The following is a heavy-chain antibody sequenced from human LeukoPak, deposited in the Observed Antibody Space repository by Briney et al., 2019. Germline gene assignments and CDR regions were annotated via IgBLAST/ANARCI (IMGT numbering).Heavy chain of an antibody. CDR2: ISAYNGNT. V-gene: IGHV1-18*01. D-gene: IGHD2-15*01. Sequence: GASVKVSCKASGYTLTNYGISWVRQATGQGLGWMGWISAYNGNTHYAQNLQCRVTMTTDTSTSTAYMELRSLRSADTAVYYCARAEKLLGAWFDPWGQGTLVTVSS. J-gene: IGHJ5*02. CDR3: ARAEKLLGAWFDP. CDR1: GYTLTNYG.